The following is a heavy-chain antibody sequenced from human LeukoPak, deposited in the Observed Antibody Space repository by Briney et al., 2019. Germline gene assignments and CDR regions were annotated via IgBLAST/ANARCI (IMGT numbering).Heavy chain of an antibody. J-gene: IGHJ4*02. CDR1: GFTFSNAW. V-gene: IGHV3-15*01. CDR2: IKSKTDGGTT. D-gene: IGHD3/OR15-3a*01. CDR3: ARARGNNYGFFDY. Sequence: GGSLRLSCAASGFTFSNAWMSWVRQAPGKGLEWVGRIKSKTDGGTTDYAAPVKGRFTISRDDSKNTLYLQMNSLKTEDTAVYYCARARGNNYGFFDYWGQGILVTVSS.